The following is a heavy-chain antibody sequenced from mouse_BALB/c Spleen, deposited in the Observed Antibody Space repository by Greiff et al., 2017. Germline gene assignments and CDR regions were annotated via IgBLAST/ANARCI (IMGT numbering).Heavy chain of an antibody. J-gene: IGHJ4*01. CDR3: ERRSCNYNYYAMDY. Sequence: EVLLVESGGGLVQPGGSRKLSCAASGFTFSSFGMHWVRQAPEKGLEWVAYISSGSSTIYYADTVKGRFTISRDNPKNTLFLQMTSLRSEDTAMYYGERRSCNYNYYAMDYWGQGTSVTVSS. V-gene: IGHV5-17*02. D-gene: IGHD2-1*01. CDR2: ISSGSSTI. CDR1: GFTFSSFG.